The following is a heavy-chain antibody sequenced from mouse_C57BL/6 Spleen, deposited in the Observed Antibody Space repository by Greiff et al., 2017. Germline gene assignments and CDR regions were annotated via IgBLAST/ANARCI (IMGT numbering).Heavy chain of an antibody. CDR3: TTSPSYGSSGAY. V-gene: IGHV14-4*01. D-gene: IGHD1-1*01. Sequence: VQLQQSGAELVRPGASVKLSCTASGFNIKDAYMHWVKQRPEQGLEWIGWIDPENGDTEYASKFQGKATITADTSSNTAYLQLSSLTSEDTAVYYCTTSPSYGSSGAYWGQGTLVTVSA. J-gene: IGHJ3*01. CDR2: IDPENGDT. CDR1: GFNIKDAY.